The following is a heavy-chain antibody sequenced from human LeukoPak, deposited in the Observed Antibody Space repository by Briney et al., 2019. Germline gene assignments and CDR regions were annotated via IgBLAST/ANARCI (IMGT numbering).Heavy chain of an antibody. D-gene: IGHD3-9*01. J-gene: IGHJ4*02. CDR2: ISYDGSNK. CDR3: ARDGGEGILTGYYVLNYFDY. V-gene: IGHV3-30-3*01. Sequence: PGGSLRLSCAASGFTFSSYAMHWVRQAPGKGLEWVAVISYDGSNKYYADSVKGRFTISRDNSKNTLYLQMNSLRAEDTAVYYCARDGGEGILTGYYVLNYFDYWGQGTLVTVSS. CDR1: GFTFSSYA.